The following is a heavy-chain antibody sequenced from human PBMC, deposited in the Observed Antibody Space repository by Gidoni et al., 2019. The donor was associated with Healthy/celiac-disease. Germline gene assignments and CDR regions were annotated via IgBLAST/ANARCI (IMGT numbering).Heavy chain of an antibody. Sequence: EVQLVESGGGLVKPGWSLRLSCAASGFTFSSYSMNWVRQAPGKGLEWVSSISSSSSYIYYADSVKGRFTISRDKAKNSLYLQMNSLRAEDTAVYYCARDFSSVDYWGQGTLVTVSS. CDR2: ISSSSSYI. CDR1: GFTFSSYS. D-gene: IGHD6-6*01. V-gene: IGHV3-21*01. CDR3: ARDFSSVDY. J-gene: IGHJ4*02.